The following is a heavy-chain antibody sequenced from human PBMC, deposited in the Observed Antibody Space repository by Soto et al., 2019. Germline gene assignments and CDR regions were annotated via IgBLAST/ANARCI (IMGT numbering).Heavy chain of an antibody. CDR3: ARDPGADSPFPYSNYFDY. CDR1: GGSISSGGYY. Sequence: QVQLQESGPGLVKPSQTLSLTCTVSGGSISSGGYYWSWIRQHPGKGLEWIGYIYYSGSTYYNPSLKNRVTNTVDTSKNQFSLKLSSVTAADTSVYYCARDPGADSPFPYSNYFDYWGQGTLVTVSS. J-gene: IGHJ4*02. V-gene: IGHV4-31*03. D-gene: IGHD4-4*01. CDR2: IYYSGST.